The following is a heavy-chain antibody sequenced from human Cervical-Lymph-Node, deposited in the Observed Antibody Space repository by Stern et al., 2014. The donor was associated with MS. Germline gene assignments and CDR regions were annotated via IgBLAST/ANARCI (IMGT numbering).Heavy chain of an antibody. V-gene: IGHV2-5*02. CDR3: AHVGFSRGYIFGVFDY. D-gene: IGHD5-18*01. Sequence: QVTLRESGPTLVKPTQTLTLTCTFSGFSLSSNGVGVAWIRQSPGKALEWLGLIYWDDEKRYTASLKSRLSITKDPSEKQVLLTMTNMVPVDTATYYCAHVGFSRGYIFGVFDYWGQGTLVTVSS. CDR2: IYWDDEK. J-gene: IGHJ4*02. CDR1: GFSLSSNGVG.